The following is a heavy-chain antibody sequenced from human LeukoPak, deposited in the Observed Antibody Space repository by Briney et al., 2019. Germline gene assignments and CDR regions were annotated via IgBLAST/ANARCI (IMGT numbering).Heavy chain of an antibody. Sequence: SETLSLTCTVSGGSVISTTYYWGWIRQPPGKGLEWIGSMYYSGSTYYNPSLKSRVTISVDTSKNQSSLKLSSVTAADTAVYYCASLVLGWFDPWGQGTLVTVSS. J-gene: IGHJ5*02. D-gene: IGHD2-15*01. CDR2: MYYSGST. V-gene: IGHV4-39*07. CDR3: ASLVLGWFDP. CDR1: GGSVISTTYY.